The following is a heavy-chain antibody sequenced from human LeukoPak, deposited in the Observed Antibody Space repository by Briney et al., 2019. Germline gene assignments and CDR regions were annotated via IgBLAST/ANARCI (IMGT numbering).Heavy chain of an antibody. J-gene: IGHJ4*02. CDR2: INPNSGGT. CDR1: GYTFTGYY. Sequence: ASVKVSCKASGYTFTGYYMHWVRQAPGQGLEWMGWINPNSGGTNYAQKFQGRVTMTRDTSISTAYTELSRLRSDDTAVYYCARDRFRVVPAAIPDYWGQGTLVTVSS. CDR3: ARDRFRVVPAAIPDY. D-gene: IGHD2-2*02. V-gene: IGHV1-2*02.